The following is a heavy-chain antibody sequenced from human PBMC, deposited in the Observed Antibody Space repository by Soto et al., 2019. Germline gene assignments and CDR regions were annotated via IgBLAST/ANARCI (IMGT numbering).Heavy chain of an antibody. Sequence: QVQLVQSGAEVKKPGASVKVSCKASGYTFTSYDINWVRQATGQGLEWMGWMYPNSGNTGYAQKFQGRVTMTRNTSISTAYMELSSLRSEDTAVYYCARGKHCSGGSCYSRLSGWFDPWGQGTLVTVSS. J-gene: IGHJ5*02. CDR3: ARGKHCSGGSCYSRLSGWFDP. V-gene: IGHV1-8*01. CDR2: MYPNSGNT. CDR1: GYTFTSYD. D-gene: IGHD2-15*01.